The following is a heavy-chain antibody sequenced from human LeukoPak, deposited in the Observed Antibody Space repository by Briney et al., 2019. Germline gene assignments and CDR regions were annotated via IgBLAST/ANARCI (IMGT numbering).Heavy chain of an antibody. CDR3: ANLPY. V-gene: IGHV3-9*01. J-gene: IGHJ4*02. CDR1: GFTFEDYA. Sequence: GGSLRLSCTTSGFTFEDYAMHWVRQAPGKGLEWVSGISWNGNDMGYAASVKGRFTISRDNAKNSLYLELSSLRIEDTALYYCANLPYWGQGTLVTVSS. CDR2: ISWNGNDM.